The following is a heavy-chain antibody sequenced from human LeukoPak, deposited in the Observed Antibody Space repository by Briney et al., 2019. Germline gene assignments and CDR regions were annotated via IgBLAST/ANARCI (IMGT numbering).Heavy chain of an antibody. V-gene: IGHV4-39*07. Sequence: KASETLSLTCTVSGGSISSSSYYWGWIRQPPGKGLEWIGSIYYSGSTYYNPSLKSRVTISVDTSKNQFSLKLSSVTAADTAVYYCARGLPNYDILTGYYIGWFDPWGQGTLVTVSS. CDR2: IYYSGST. CDR3: ARGLPNYDILTGYYIGWFDP. D-gene: IGHD3-9*01. J-gene: IGHJ5*02. CDR1: GGSISSSSYY.